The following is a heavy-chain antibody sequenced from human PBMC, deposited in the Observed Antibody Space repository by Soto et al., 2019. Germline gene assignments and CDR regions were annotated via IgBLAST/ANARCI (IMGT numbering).Heavy chain of an antibody. Sequence: GGSLRLSCSASGFTFSSYWMSWVRQAPGKGLEWVANIKQDGSEKYYVDSVKGRFTISRDNVKNSLYLQMNSLRAEDTAVYYCAREFTRIAMAVTLSVFDIWGQGTMVTVSS. CDR3: AREFTRIAMAVTLSVFDI. V-gene: IGHV3-7*05. CDR2: IKQDGSEK. D-gene: IGHD6-19*01. J-gene: IGHJ3*02. CDR1: GFTFSSYW.